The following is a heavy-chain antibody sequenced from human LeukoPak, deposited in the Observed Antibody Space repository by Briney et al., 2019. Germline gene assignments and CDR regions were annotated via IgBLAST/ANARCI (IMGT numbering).Heavy chain of an antibody. J-gene: IGHJ4*02. V-gene: IGHV3-64D*06. CDR2: INKNGGST. CDR3: VKDEGGGLGRLYFDY. Sequence: PGGSLRLSCSASGFTFTDYSMHWVRQAPGKGLECVSAINKNGGSTSYADSVKGRFTISRDNSKNTLYLQMSSLRAEDTAVYYCVKDEGGGLGRLYFDYWGQGALVTVSS. CDR1: GFTFTDYS. D-gene: IGHD3-10*01.